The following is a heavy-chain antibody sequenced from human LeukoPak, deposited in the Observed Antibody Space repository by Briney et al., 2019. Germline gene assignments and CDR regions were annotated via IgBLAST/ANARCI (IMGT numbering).Heavy chain of an antibody. D-gene: IGHD5-24*01. V-gene: IGHV1-2*02. CDR1: GYTFTGYY. J-gene: IGHJ4*02. CDR2: INPNSGGT. Sequence: GASVKVSCEASGYTFTGYYMHWVRQAPGQGLEWMGWINPNSGGTNYAQKFQGRVSMTRDTSISTAYMDLSDLRSDDTAVYYCARGRNIEMTTMSGGSDYWGQGTLVTVSS. CDR3: ARGRNIEMTTMSGGSDY.